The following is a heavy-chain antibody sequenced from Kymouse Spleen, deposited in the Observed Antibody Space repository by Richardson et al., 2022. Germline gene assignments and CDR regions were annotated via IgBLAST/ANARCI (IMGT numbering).Heavy chain of an antibody. J-gene: IGHJ6*02. D-gene: IGHD1-26*01. V-gene: IGHV3-33*01. CDR2: IWYDGSNK. CDR3: ARGRGMGVGATPYYYYYGMDV. CDR1: GFTFSSYG. Sequence: QVQLVESGGGVVQPGRSLRLSCAASGFTFSSYGMHWVRQAPGKGLEWVAVIWYDGSNKYYADSVKGRFTISRDNSKNTLYLQMNSLRAEDTAVYYCARGRGMGVGATPYYYYYGMDVWGQGTTVTVSS.